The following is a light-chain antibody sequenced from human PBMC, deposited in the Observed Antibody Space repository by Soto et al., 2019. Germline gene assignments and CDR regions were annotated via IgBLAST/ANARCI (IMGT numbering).Light chain of an antibody. CDR3: QQYNSYPWT. J-gene: IGKJ1*01. V-gene: IGKV1-5*01. CDR2: DAS. Sequence: DIQMTQSPSTLSASVGDRVTITCRASQSISSWLAWYQQKPWKAPKLLIYDASRLESGVPSRFSGSGSGTEFTLTISSLQPDDFATYYCQQYNSYPWTFGQGTKVEIK. CDR1: QSISSW.